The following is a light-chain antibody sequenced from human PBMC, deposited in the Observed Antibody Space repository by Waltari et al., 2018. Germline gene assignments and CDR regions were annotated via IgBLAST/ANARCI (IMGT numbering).Light chain of an antibody. CDR1: QGISSY. CDR3: QQLNSYPST. Sequence: DIQLTQSPSFLPASVGARVTITCRASQGISSYLAWYQQKPGKAPKLLIYAASTLQSGVPSRFSGSGSGTEFTLTISSLQPEDFATYYCQQLNSYPSTFGQGTRLEIK. CDR2: AAS. J-gene: IGKJ5*01. V-gene: IGKV1-9*01.